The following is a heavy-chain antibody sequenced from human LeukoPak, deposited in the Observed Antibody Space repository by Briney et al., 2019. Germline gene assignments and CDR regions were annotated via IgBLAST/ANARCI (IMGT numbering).Heavy chain of an antibody. CDR1: GGSISSGGYY. CDR2: TYYSGST. Sequence: SETLSLSCTVSGGSISSGGYYWSWIPQHPGKGLEWIGYTYYSGSTYYNPSLKSRVIISVDTCKNQFSLKLCSVTEADTAVYYSARASLYYDSQDAFDIWGQGTMVTVSS. CDR3: ARASLYYDSQDAFDI. D-gene: IGHD3-22*01. J-gene: IGHJ3*02. V-gene: IGHV4-31*03.